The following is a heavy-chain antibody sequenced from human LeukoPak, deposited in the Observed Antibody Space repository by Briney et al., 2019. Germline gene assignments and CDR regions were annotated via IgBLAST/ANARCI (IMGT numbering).Heavy chain of an antibody. CDR2: IKSKTDGGTT. J-gene: IGHJ4*02. CDR1: GFTFGDYA. CDR3: ARALDSSSWLRTPPGL. V-gene: IGHV3-15*01. D-gene: IGHD6-13*01. Sequence: GGSLRLSCTASGFTFGDYAMSWFRQAPGKGLEWVGRIKSKTDGGTTDYAAPVKGRFTISRDDSKNTLYLQMNSLKAEDTAVYYCARALDSSSWLRTPPGLWGQGTLVTVSS.